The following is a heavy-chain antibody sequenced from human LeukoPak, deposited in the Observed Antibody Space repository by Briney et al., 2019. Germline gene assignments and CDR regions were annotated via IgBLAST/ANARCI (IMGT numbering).Heavy chain of an antibody. CDR2: INPNSGGT. V-gene: IGHV1-2*02. J-gene: IGHJ5*02. CDR1: GYTLTDYY. Sequence: ASVKVSCKASGYTLTDYYILWVRQAPGQGVEWMGWINPNSGGTNYAHKFQGRVTMTRDTSISTAYMELSRLRSDDTAVYYCARRGFDPWGQGTLVTVSS. CDR3: ARRGFDP.